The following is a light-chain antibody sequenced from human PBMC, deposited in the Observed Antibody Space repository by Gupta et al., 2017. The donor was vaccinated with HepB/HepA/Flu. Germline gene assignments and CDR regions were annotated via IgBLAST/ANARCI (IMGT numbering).Light chain of an antibody. V-gene: IGLV3-19*01. CDR1: SLRSYY. CDR3: DSRDSSGRHVI. CDR2: GKN. Sequence: SSELSQAPAVSVALGQTVRISCQGDSLRSYYASWYQQRPGQAPILVIYGKNNRASGIPDRFSGSSSGNTASLTITGAQAEDEADYYCDSRDSSGRHVIFGGGTKLTVL. J-gene: IGLJ2*01.